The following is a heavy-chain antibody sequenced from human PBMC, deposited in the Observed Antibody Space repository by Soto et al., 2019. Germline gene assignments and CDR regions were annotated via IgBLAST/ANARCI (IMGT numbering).Heavy chain of an antibody. Sequence: GGSLRLSCAASGFTFSSYVMSWVRQAPGKGLEWVSAISGSGGSTYYADSVKGRFTISRDNSKNTLYLQMNSLRAEDTAVYYCAKVGADFWSGYYTGVSYPPTYYYYGMDVWGQGTTVTSP. D-gene: IGHD3-3*01. CDR3: AKVGADFWSGYYTGVSYPPTYYYYGMDV. CDR2: ISGSGGST. CDR1: GFTFSSYV. V-gene: IGHV3-23*01. J-gene: IGHJ6*02.